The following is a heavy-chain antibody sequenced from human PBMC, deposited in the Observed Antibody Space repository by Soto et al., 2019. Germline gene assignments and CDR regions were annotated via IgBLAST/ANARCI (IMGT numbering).Heavy chain of an antibody. D-gene: IGHD5-12*01. Sequence: EVQLAESGGDLVQSGGSLRLSCATSGFTFSDYWMNWVRQARGKGLEWVASIREDGGETHYVDSVKGRFTISRDNARKSLYLQMNNRRVEDTAVYYCARHGEGCVGNDCHRHFDSWGQGSLVSVSS. CDR3: ARHGEGCVGNDCHRHFDS. CDR1: GFTFSDYW. J-gene: IGHJ4*02. CDR2: IREDGGET. V-gene: IGHV3-7*03.